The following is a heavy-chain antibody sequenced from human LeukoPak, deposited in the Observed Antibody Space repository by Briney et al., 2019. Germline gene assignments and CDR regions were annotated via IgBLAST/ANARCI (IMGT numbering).Heavy chain of an antibody. Sequence: SETLSLTCTVSGGSISTDASYWAWIRQPPGKELEWIGSIYYSGSTYYSSSLKSRVTLSVDTSKNQFSLKMSSVTAADTAVFYCARLFSRGWEYHFGLDVWGQGTTVTVS. CDR1: GGSISTDASY. V-gene: IGHV4-39*01. CDR2: IYYSGST. CDR3: ARLFSRGWEYHFGLDV. D-gene: IGHD6-19*01. J-gene: IGHJ6*02.